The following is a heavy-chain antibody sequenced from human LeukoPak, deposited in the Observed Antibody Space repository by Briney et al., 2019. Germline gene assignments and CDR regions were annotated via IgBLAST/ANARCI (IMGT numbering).Heavy chain of an antibody. V-gene: IGHV3-23*01. D-gene: IGHD2-2*01. CDR1: GFTFSSYA. J-gene: IGHJ4*02. Sequence: PGGSLRLSCAASGFTFSSYAMSWVRQAPGKGLEWVSAISGSGGSTYYADSVKGRFTISRDNSKNTLYLQMNSLRAEDTAVYYCAKDGETYCSSTSCKPDYWGQGTLVTVSS. CDR3: AKDGETYCSSTSCKPDY. CDR2: ISGSGGST.